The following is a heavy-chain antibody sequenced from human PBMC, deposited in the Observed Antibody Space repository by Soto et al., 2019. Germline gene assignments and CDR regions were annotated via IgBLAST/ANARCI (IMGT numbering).Heavy chain of an antibody. D-gene: IGHD6-19*01. V-gene: IGHV3-23*01. CDR3: TTGAVAGNFDY. CDR2: ISGSGGST. CDR1: GFTFSSYA. J-gene: IGHJ4*02. Sequence: EVQLLESGGGLVQPGGSLRLSCAASGFTFSSYAMSWVRQAPGKGLEWVSAISGSGGSTYYADSVKGRFTISRDNSKNRQYLQMKSLRAEDTAVYYCTTGAVAGNFDYWGQGTLVTVSS.